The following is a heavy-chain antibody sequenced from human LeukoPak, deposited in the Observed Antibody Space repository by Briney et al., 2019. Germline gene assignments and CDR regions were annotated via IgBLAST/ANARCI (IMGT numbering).Heavy chain of an antibody. CDR2: INHSGST. V-gene: IGHV4-34*01. Sequence: PSETLSLTCAVYGGSFSGYYWSWIRQPPGKGLEWIGEINHSGSTNYNPSLKSRVTISVDTSKNQFSLKLSSVTAADTAVYYCARVAPYFDYWGQGTLVTVSS. CDR3: ARVAPYFDY. J-gene: IGHJ4*02. CDR1: GGSFSGYY.